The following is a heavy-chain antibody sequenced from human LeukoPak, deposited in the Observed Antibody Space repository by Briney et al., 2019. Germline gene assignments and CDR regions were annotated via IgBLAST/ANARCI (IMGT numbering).Heavy chain of an antibody. V-gene: IGHV1-2*02. D-gene: IGHD3-10*01. J-gene: IGHJ3*02. CDR3: ARDRGSSRDDAFDI. CDR1: GYTFTGYY. CDR2: INPNSGGT. Sequence: ASVKISCKASGYTFTGYYMHWVRQAPGQGLEWMGWINPNSGGTNYAQKFQGRVTMTRDTSISTAYMELSRLRSDDTAVYYCARDRGSSRDDAFDIWGQGTMVTVSS.